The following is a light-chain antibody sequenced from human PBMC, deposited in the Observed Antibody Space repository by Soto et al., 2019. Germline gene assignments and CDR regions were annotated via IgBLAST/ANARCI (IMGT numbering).Light chain of an antibody. J-gene: IGKJ1*01. CDR1: QSVSSSY. CDR3: QQYGRSLPWT. V-gene: IGKV3-20*01. CDR2: GAS. Sequence: EIVLTQSPGTLSLSPGERATLSCWASQSVSSSYLAWYQQKHGQAPRLLIYGASNRATGIPDRFSGSGSGTDFTLIISRLEPEDFAVYYCQQYGRSLPWTFGQGTKVEIK.